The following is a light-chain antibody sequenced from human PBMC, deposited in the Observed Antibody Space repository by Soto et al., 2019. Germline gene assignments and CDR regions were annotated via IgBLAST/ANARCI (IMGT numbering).Light chain of an antibody. Sequence: QPVLTQPPSASGAPGQRVTISCSGSSSNVGSNSVYWYQQFPGTAPKLLIYRNNQRPSGVPDRFSGSKSGTSASLAISGLRSEDEADYYCAVWDDSLSCWVFGGGTQLTVL. CDR2: RNN. CDR1: SSNVGSNS. J-gene: IGLJ3*02. V-gene: IGLV1-47*01. CDR3: AVWDDSLSCWV.